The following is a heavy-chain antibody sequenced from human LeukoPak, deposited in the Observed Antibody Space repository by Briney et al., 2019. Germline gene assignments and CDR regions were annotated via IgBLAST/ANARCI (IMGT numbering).Heavy chain of an antibody. V-gene: IGHV1-3*01. CDR1: GYTFTSYA. CDR3: ARSTFGGVIVRTFDY. CDR2: INAGNGNT. J-gene: IGHJ4*02. D-gene: IGHD3-16*02. Sequence: ASVKVSCKASGYTFTSYAMHWVRQAPGQRLEWMGWINAGNGNTKYSQKFQGRVTITRDTSASTAYMELSSLRSEDTAVYYCARSTFGGVIVRTFDYWGQGTLVTVSS.